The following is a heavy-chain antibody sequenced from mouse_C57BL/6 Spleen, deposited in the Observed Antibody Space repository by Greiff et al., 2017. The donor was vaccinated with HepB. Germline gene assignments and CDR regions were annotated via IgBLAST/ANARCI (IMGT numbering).Heavy chain of an antibody. J-gene: IGHJ2*01. V-gene: IGHV1-15*01. D-gene: IGHD2-1*01. CDR1: GYTFTDYE. CDR3: TRSNGNFFDY. CDR2: IDPETGGT. Sequence: VQLQQSGAELVRPGASVTLSCKASGYTFTDYEMHWVKQTPVHGLEWIGAIDPETGGTAYNQKFKGKAILTADKSSSTAYMELRSLTSEDSAVYYCTRSNGNFFDYWGQGTTHTVSS.